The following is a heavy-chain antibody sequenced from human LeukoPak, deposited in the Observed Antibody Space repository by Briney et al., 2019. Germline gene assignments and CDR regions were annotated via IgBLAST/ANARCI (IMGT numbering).Heavy chain of an antibody. CDR3: PISGSDIDY. J-gene: IGHJ4*02. D-gene: IGHD1-26*01. CDR1: GFTFTYAW. V-gene: IGHV3-15*01. CDR2: IKSETDGGKT. Sequence: GGSLRLSCAASGFTFTYAWMSWVRQAPGKGLEWVGRIKSETDGGKTAYGSPVKGRFTISRDDSKKTLFLQINTLKTEDTAIYYCPISGSDIDYWGQGTLVTVS.